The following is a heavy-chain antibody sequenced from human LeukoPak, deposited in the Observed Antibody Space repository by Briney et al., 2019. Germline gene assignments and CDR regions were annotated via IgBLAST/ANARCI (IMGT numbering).Heavy chain of an antibody. CDR2: INSDGYSI. CDR1: GFTFSSYW. J-gene: IGHJ4*02. Sequence: GGSLRLSCAASGFTFSSYWMHWVRQAPGKGLVWVSRINSDGYSISYADSVKGRFTISRENAKNTVYLQMNSLTVEDTAVYYCARAGEEAGTDYWGQGTLVTVSS. CDR3: ARAGEEAGTDY. V-gene: IGHV3-74*01. D-gene: IGHD6-19*01.